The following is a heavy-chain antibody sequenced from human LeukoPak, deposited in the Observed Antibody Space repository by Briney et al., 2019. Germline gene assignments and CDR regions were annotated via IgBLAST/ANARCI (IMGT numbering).Heavy chain of an antibody. CDR2: IHFSGSS. V-gene: IGHV4-59*01. CDR3: ARRYYYDLYYFDY. D-gene: IGHD3-22*01. Sequence: VTLSLTYTVSGGSISSYYWSWIRQPPGKGLEWIGYIHFSGSSNYNPSLKSRVTISLDTSKNQFSLKLSSVTAADTAVYYCARRYYYDLYYFDYWGQGTLVTVSS. J-gene: IGHJ4*02. CDR1: GGSISSYY.